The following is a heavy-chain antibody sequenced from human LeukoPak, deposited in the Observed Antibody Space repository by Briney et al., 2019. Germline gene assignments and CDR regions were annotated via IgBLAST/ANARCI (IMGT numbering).Heavy chain of an antibody. Sequence: PGGSLRLSCAAPGFTFSSYEMNWVRQAPGKGLEWVSYMSSRGSIIFYADSVKGRFTISRDNAKNSLYLQMDSLRVEDTAVYYCARGAAGGMYNWFDPWGQGTLVTVSS. V-gene: IGHV3-48*03. J-gene: IGHJ5*02. D-gene: IGHD6-13*01. CDR2: MSSRGSII. CDR1: GFTFSSYE. CDR3: ARGAAGGMYNWFDP.